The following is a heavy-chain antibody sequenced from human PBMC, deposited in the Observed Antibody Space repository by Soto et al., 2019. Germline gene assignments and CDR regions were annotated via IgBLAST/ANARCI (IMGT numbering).Heavy chain of an antibody. CDR3: ARDSGNYYADY. Sequence: SETLSLTCTVSGGSTSSEGFYWRWIRQPPGKGLEWIGYIYYSGSTFYNPSFKSRVAIALDTSKNQLSLKLTSVTAADTAVYYCARDSGNYYADYWGQGTLVTVSS. V-gene: IGHV4-30-4*01. D-gene: IGHD1-26*01. J-gene: IGHJ4*02. CDR1: GGSTSSEGFY. CDR2: IYYSGST.